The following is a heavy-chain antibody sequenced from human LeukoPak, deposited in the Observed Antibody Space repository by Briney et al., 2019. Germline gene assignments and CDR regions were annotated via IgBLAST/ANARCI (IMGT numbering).Heavy chain of an antibody. D-gene: IGHD1-7*01. Sequence: ASVTVSCKASGGTFSSYAISWVRQAPGQGLEWMGGIIPIFGTANYAQKFQGRVTITTDESTSTAYMELSSLRSEDTAVYYCARDRGITGTTQNYYYMDVWGKGTTVTVSS. CDR3: ARDRGITGTTQNYYYMDV. V-gene: IGHV1-69*05. J-gene: IGHJ6*03. CDR1: GGTFSSYA. CDR2: IIPIFGTA.